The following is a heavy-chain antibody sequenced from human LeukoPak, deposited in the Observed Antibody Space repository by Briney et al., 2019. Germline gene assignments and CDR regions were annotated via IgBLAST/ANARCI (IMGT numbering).Heavy chain of an antibody. CDR1: GFTFSSYS. D-gene: IGHD3-3*01. J-gene: IGHJ6*03. V-gene: IGHV3-21*01. Sequence: GGSLRLSCAASGFTFSSYSMNWVRQAPGKGLEWVSSISSSSSYIYYADSVRGRFTISRDNAKNSLYLQMNSLRAEDTAVYYCARDSPRGTIFGVVIQYYYMDVWGKGTTVTVSS. CDR3: ARDSPRGTIFGVVIQYYYMDV. CDR2: ISSSSSYI.